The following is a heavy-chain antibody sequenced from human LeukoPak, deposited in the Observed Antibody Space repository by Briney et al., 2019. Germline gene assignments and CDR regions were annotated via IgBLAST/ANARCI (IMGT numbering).Heavy chain of an antibody. V-gene: IGHV5-51*01. J-gene: IGHJ5*02. CDR2: IYPGDSDT. CDR3: ARQGADSSTSRGWFDP. D-gene: IGHD2-2*01. CDR1: GYSFTNYW. Sequence: GESLKISCKGSGYSFTNYWIGWVRQMPGKGLEWMGIIYPGDSDTRYSPSFQGQVTISADKSISTAYLQWSSLKASDTAMYYCARQGADSSTSRGWFDPWGQGTLVTVSS.